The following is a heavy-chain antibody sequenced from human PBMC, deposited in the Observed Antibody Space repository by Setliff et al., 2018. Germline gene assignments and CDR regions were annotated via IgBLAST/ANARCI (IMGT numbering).Heavy chain of an antibody. CDR2: INPHGTEK. Sequence: PGGSLRLSCTASGLSYSNDWVSWVRQAPGKGLEWLASINPHGTEKYYADSVKGRFTISRDNAKNSLSLQKNNLRTEDTAVYYCFGAGTCSYWGQGTLVTVSS. CDR1: GLSYSNDW. CDR3: FGAGTCSY. D-gene: IGHD3-10*01. J-gene: IGHJ4*02. V-gene: IGHV3-7*01.